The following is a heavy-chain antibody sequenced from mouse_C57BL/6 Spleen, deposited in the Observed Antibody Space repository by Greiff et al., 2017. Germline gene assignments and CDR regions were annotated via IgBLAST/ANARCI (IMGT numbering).Heavy chain of an antibody. CDR2: INPNNGGT. Sequence: EVQLQQSGPELVKPGASVKISCKASGYTFTDYYMNWVKQSHGKSLEWIGDINPNNGGTSYNQKFKGKATLTVDKSSSTAYMELRSLTSEDSAVYYCARGEGYFDYWGQGTTLTVSS. CDR3: ARGEGYFDY. V-gene: IGHV1-26*01. CDR1: GYTFTDYY. J-gene: IGHJ2*01.